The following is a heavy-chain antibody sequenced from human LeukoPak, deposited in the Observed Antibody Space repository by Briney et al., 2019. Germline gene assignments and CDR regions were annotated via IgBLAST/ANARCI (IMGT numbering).Heavy chain of an antibody. D-gene: IGHD3-10*01. J-gene: IGHJ4*02. CDR1: GFIFSTHG. V-gene: IGHV3-30*18. CDR2: ISYDGSKK. CDR3: AKDRHFYGAGTYYNLDY. Sequence: PGRSLRLSCAASGFIFSTHGMHWVRQAPGKGLEWVSLISYDGSKKYYADSVKGRFTISRDNSQSTLYLQLNSLRAEDTAVYYRAKDRHFYGAGTYYNLDYWGQGTLVTVSS.